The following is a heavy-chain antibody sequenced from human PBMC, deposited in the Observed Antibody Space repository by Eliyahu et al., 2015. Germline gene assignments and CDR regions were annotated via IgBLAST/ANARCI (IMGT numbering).Heavy chain of an antibody. CDR1: GYSFTSXW. Sequence: EVQLVQSGAEVKKPGESLRISXKGSGYSFTSXWISWVRQMPGKGLEWMGRIDPSDSYTNYSPSFQGHVTISADKSISTAYLQWSSLKASDTAMYYCARVYPVTSETLDYWGQGTLVTVSS. V-gene: IGHV5-10-1*03. CDR3: ARVYPVTSETLDY. D-gene: IGHD2-21*02. J-gene: IGHJ4*02. CDR2: IDPSDSYT.